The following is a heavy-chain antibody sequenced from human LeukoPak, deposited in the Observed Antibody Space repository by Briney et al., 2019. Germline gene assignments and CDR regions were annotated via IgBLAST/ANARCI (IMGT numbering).Heavy chain of an antibody. CDR1: GASISSSDYY. J-gene: IGHJ4*02. CDR3: ARTIVGSTDSFDY. CDR2: IYHSGST. Sequence: SETLSLTCTVSGASISSSDYYWDWIRKPPGKGLEWIGNIYHSGSTYYNPSLKSRVTISVHTSKNQLALQLNSVTAADTAVYYCARTIVGSTDSFDYWGQGTLVIVSS. D-gene: IGHD1-26*01. V-gene: IGHV4-39*01.